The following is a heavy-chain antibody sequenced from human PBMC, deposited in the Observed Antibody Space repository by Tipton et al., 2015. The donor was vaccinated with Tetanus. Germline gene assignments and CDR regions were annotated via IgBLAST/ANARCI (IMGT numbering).Heavy chain of an antibody. CDR1: GFNFNSSA. D-gene: IGHD3-16*01. V-gene: IGHV3-30-3*01. CDR3: AREDGGPTLDYFDS. CDR2: ITFDGGTK. J-gene: IGHJ4*02. Sequence: SLRLSCAASGFNFNSSAMHWVRQAPGKGLEWVAVITFDGGTKYYADSVKGRFTLSRDNSQNTLYLQMNSLKVEDTAVYYCAREDGGPTLDYFDSWGQGALVIVSS.